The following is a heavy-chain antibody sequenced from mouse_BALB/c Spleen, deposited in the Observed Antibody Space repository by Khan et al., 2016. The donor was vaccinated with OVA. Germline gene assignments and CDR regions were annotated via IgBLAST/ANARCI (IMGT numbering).Heavy chain of an antibody. CDR3: ESERGRYYAMDY. CDR2: ISNSGSA. V-gene: IGHV3-2*02. D-gene: IGHD4-1*01. CDR1: GYSITRDYA. J-gene: IGHJ4*01. Sequence: EVQLQESGPGLVKPSQSLSLTCTVTGYSITRDYAWNWIRKFPGNELAWMGYISNSGSASYNPSLKSRISITRDTSKNHFFLQLNSVTTEDKPTYYCESERGRYYAMDYWGQGTAVTVSS.